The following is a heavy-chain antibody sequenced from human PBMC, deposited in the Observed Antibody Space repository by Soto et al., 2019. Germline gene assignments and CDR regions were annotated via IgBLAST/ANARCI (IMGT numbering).Heavy chain of an antibody. Sequence: EVQLVESGGGLVQPGGSLRLSCAASGFTFSSYSMNWVRQAPGKGLEWVSYISSSSSTIYYADSVKGRFTISRDNAKNSLYLQMNSLRAEDTAVYYCARDTRGYSGYDVNWFDPWGQGTLVTVSS. CDR2: ISSSSSTI. J-gene: IGHJ5*02. CDR3: ARDTRGYSGYDVNWFDP. CDR1: GFTFSSYS. D-gene: IGHD5-12*01. V-gene: IGHV3-48*01.